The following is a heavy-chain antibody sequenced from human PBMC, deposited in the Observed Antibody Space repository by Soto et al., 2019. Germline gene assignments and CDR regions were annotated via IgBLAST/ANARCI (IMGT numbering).Heavy chain of an antibody. J-gene: IGHJ6*03. CDR2: ISFSGRT. Sequence: SETLSLTCTVSGVSLNSGDYFWSWVRQLPGKGLEWIGYISFSGRTFYSPIMNSRTSISADPSRNHFSLTMTSVIAADTAVYFCARGTYLYDNSNIQHGGFEPWGKGTKVAVPS. CDR1: GVSLNSGDYF. CDR3: ARGTYLYDNSNIQHGGFEP. D-gene: IGHD4-4*01. V-gene: IGHV4-31*03.